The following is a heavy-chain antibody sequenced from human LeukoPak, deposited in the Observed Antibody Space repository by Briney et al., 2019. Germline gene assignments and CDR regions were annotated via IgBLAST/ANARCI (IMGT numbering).Heavy chain of an antibody. CDR1: GGSFSGYY. CDR3: ARGQKGGAPRFKNWFDP. D-gene: IGHD3-10*01. J-gene: IGHJ5*02. CDR2: INHSGST. Sequence: SETLSLTCAVYGGSFSGYYWSWIRQPPGKGLEWIGEINHSGSTNYNPSLKSRVTISVDTSKNQFSLKLSSVTAADTAVYYCARGQKGGAPRFKNWFDPWGQGTLVTVSS. V-gene: IGHV4-34*01.